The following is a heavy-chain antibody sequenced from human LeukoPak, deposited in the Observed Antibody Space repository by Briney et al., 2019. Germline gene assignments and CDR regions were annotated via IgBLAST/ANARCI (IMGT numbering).Heavy chain of an antibody. Sequence: SETLSLTCTVSGGSISSYYWSWIRQPPGKGLEWIGFIYYTGSTNYNPSLKSRVTISVDTSKNQFSLKLTSVTAADTAVYYCARLREIPVFGVVTKSTSYFDYWGQGTLVTVSS. CDR2: IYYTGST. CDR3: ARLREIPVFGVVTKSTSYFDY. V-gene: IGHV4-59*01. J-gene: IGHJ4*02. CDR1: GGSISSYY. D-gene: IGHD3-3*01.